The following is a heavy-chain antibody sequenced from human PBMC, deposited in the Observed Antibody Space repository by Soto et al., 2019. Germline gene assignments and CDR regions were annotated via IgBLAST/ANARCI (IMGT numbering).Heavy chain of an antibody. D-gene: IGHD6-13*01. J-gene: IGHJ5*02. CDR2: IYYSGST. Sequence: SETLSLTCTVSGGSISSSSYYWGWIRQPPGKGLEWIGSIYYSGSTYYNPSLKSRVTISVDTSKNQFSLELSSVTAADTAVYYCARHRIAAAGWFDPWGQGTLVTVSS. CDR1: GGSISSSSYY. CDR3: ARHRIAAAGWFDP. V-gene: IGHV4-39*01.